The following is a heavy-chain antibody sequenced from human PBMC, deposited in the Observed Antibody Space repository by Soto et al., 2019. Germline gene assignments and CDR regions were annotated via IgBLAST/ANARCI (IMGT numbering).Heavy chain of an antibody. J-gene: IGHJ4*02. CDR2: ITYNGDNT. V-gene: IGHV3-23*01. CDR3: ARYIRGPTVFYFDF. CDR1: GFTFRSYA. D-gene: IGHD5-18*01. Sequence: PGRSLSLSCAASGFTFRSYAMTWVRQTPGKGLEWVSVITYNGDNTFYADSVKGRFTISRDNSKDTVYLQMNSLRAEDTAVYYCARYIRGPTVFYFDFWGPGVLVTVSS.